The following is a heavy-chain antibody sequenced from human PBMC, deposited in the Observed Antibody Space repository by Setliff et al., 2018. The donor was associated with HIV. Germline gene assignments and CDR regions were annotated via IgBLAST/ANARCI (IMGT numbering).Heavy chain of an antibody. J-gene: IGHJ4*02. D-gene: IGHD2-8*02. CDR3: VRDRIEGRTVFDT. CDR1: GFSFESHW. Sequence: PGGSLRLSCAASGFSFESHWMHWVRQSPGKGLVWISRISGDGTRTAYADSAKGRFTISRDNAANTLYLQVDGLRGEDSAVYYCVRDRIEGRTVFDTWGLGTLVT. CDR2: ISGDGTRT. V-gene: IGHV3-74*01.